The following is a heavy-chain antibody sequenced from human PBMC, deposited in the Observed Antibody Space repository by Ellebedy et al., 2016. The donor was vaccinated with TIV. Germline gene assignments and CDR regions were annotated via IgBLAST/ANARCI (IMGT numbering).Heavy chain of an antibody. D-gene: IGHD3-10*01. CDR1: GVSISRGY. CDR2: ISSGGNT. V-gene: IGHV4-59*01. CDR3: ARTCTETLGGSDTHWVLDF. Sequence: SETLSLTCAVSGVSISRGYWSWIRQPPGKGLEWIGYISSGGNTNYSPSLKSRVTMSMDTSKNQFSLNLKSVTAADTAVYYCARTCTETLGGSDTHWVLDFWGQGSLVTASS. J-gene: IGHJ4*02.